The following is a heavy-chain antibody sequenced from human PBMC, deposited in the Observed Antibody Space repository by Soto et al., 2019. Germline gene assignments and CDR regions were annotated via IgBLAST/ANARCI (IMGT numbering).Heavy chain of an antibody. CDR3: ARDTYDDY. V-gene: IGHV3-66*01. CDR2: IYSGGRT. J-gene: IGHJ4*02. CDR1: GGTVINNY. Sequence: GGSLRLSCAASGGTVINNYMSWVRQAPGKGLEWVSVIYSGGRTYYADSVKGRFIISRDSSKNTLYLQMNSLRAEDTAVYYCARDTYDDYRGQGTLVTVSS. D-gene: IGHD3-3*01.